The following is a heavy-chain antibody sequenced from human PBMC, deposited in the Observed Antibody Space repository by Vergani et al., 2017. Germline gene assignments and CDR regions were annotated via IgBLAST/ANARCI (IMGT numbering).Heavy chain of an antibody. D-gene: IGHD3-22*01. CDR1: GYSFTNYW. Sequence: EVQLVQSGAEVKKPGESLNISCQISGYSFTNYWIGWVRQMPGKGLEWMGIIRPADSDTRYSPSFQGQVTISVDKSISTAYLQRSSLRASDSAMYYCARLYGRDSSGSKYFDYWGQGTLVTVSS. J-gene: IGHJ4*02. CDR3: ARLYGRDSSGSKYFDY. CDR2: IRPADSDT. V-gene: IGHV5-51*01.